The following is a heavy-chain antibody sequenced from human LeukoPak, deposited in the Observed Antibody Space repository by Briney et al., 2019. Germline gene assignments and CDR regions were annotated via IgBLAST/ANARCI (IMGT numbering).Heavy chain of an antibody. CDR3: ARDGEQLASDV. Sequence: GGSLRLSCAASGFTFSSYEMNWVRQAPGKGLEWVSYISSSGSTIYYADSVKGRFTISRDNAKNSLYLQMNSLRTEDTAVYYCARDGEQLASDVWGKGTTVTVSS. V-gene: IGHV3-48*03. J-gene: IGHJ6*04. CDR2: ISSSGSTI. CDR1: GFTFSSYE. D-gene: IGHD6-13*01.